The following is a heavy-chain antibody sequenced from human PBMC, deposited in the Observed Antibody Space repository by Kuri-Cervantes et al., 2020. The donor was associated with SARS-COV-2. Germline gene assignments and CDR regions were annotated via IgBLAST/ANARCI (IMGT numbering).Heavy chain of an antibody. Sequence: GGSLRLSCVASGFTFSAYTLNWVRQAPGKGLEWVSSITRSSVYISYADSLKGRFTISRDNAKNSLYLQMNSLRAEDTAVYYCAREVLLAVGAFDIWGQGTMVTVSS. CDR3: AREVLLAVGAFDI. CDR1: GFTFSAYT. V-gene: IGHV3-21*01. J-gene: IGHJ3*02. CDR2: ITRSSVYI. D-gene: IGHD2-8*02.